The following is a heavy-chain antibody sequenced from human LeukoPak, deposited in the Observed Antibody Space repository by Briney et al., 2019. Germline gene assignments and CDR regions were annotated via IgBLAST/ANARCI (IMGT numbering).Heavy chain of an antibody. CDR3: ASRYCSGGSCYSHYFDY. V-gene: IGHV4-34*01. J-gene: IGHJ4*02. CDR1: VGSFSGYY. D-gene: IGHD2-15*01. Sequence: PSETLSLTCAVYVGSFSGYYWSWIRQPPWKGLEWLGEINHSGSTNYNPSLKSRVTISVDTYKNQFSLKLSSVTAADTAVYYCASRYCSGGSCYSHYFDYWGQGTLVTVSS. CDR2: INHSGST.